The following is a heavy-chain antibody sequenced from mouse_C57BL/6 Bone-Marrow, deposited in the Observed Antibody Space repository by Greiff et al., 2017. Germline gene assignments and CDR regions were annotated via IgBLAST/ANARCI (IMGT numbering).Heavy chain of an antibody. V-gene: IGHV3-6*01. CDR2: ISYDGSN. CDR3: ARDYYGSSYWYFDV. J-gene: IGHJ1*03. Sequence: ESGPGLVKPSQSLSLTCSVTGYSITSGYYWNWIRQFPGNKLEWMGYISYDGSNNYNPSLKNRSSITRDTSKNQFFLKLNSVTTEDTATYYCARDYYGSSYWYFDVWGTGTTVTVSS. D-gene: IGHD1-1*01. CDR1: GYSITSGYY.